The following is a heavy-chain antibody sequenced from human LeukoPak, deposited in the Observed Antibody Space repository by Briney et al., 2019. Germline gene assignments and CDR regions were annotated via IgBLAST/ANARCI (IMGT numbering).Heavy chain of an antibody. J-gene: IGHJ1*01. V-gene: IGHV3-7*03. CDR3: AKETYGIVVVVAATSFGKYFQY. Sequence: PGGSLRLSCSASGFTFDRYWMSWVRQSPEKGLEWVASIKKDGSEEYYVDSVKGRFTISRDNSKNTLYLQMNSLRAEDTAVYYCAKETYGIVVVVAATSFGKYFQYWGQGTLVTVSS. CDR2: IKKDGSEE. D-gene: IGHD2-15*01. CDR1: GFTFDRYW.